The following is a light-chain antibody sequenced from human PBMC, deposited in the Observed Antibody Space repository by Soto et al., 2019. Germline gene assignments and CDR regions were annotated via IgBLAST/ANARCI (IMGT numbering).Light chain of an antibody. CDR3: SSHSSSSTLVV. CDR2: DVN. J-gene: IGLJ2*01. V-gene: IGLV2-14*03. CDR1: SSDVGGYNY. Sequence: QSALTQPASMSGSPGQSITISCTGTSSDVGGYNYVSWYRQHPGKAPKLMIYDVNNRPSGVSNRFSGSKSGNTASLTISALQAEDEADYYCSSHSSSSTLVVFGGGTKLTVL.